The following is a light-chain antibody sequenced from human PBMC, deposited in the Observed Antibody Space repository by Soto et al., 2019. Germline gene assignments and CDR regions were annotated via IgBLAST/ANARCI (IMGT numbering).Light chain of an antibody. V-gene: IGLV1-40*01. CDR3: QSFDSSLGAYV. Sequence: QSVLTQPPSVSGAPGQRVTICCTGSSSHIGAGYDVHWYQQLPGTAPKLLIYGNSNRPSGVPDRFSGSKSGTSASLAITGLQAEDEADYYCQSFDSSLGAYVFGTGTKVTVL. CDR1: SSHIGAGYD. CDR2: GNS. J-gene: IGLJ1*01.